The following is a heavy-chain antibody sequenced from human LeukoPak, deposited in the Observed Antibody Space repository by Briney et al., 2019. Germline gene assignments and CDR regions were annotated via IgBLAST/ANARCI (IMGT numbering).Heavy chain of an antibody. J-gene: IGHJ3*02. CDR3: ARDLDHYYSSAYYDAFDI. CDR2: TNQAGNKT. D-gene: IGHD3-22*01. Sequence: GGSLRLSCAASRFTLSTYWMTWVRQALGKGLEWVANTNQAGNKTNYVDSVKGRFTISRDNAKNLLYLQMNNLRAEDTALYYCARDLDHYYSSAYYDAFDIWGQGTMVTVSS. CDR1: RFTLSTYW. V-gene: IGHV3-7*01.